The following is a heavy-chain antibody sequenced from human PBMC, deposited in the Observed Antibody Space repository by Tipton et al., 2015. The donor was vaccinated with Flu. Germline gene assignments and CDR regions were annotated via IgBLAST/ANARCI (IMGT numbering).Heavy chain of an antibody. Sequence: SLRLSCAASGFTFSDFYMNWIRQAPGKGLEWVAYISATADSTIYYANSVRGRFTISRDNAQNSLYLQMNSLRAEDTAVYYCAASGSYVWGQGTLVTVSS. CDR1: GFTFSDFY. CDR3: AASGSYV. CDR2: ISATADSTI. V-gene: IGHV3-11*04. D-gene: IGHD1-26*01. J-gene: IGHJ4*02.